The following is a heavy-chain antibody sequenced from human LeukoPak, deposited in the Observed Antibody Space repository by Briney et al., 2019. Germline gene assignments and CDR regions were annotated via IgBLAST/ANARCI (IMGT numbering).Heavy chain of an antibody. CDR2: TNPNSTNT. Sequence: GTSVKVSCKASGYTFTDYHINWVRQAPGQGLEWVGWTNPNSTNTGRAQKFQGRVNLTRNTSIQTVYMELSGLTSEDTAVYYCARAGLGGQYLEHWGQGTLVTVSS. D-gene: IGHD1-26*01. V-gene: IGHV1-8*01. CDR1: GYTFTDYH. CDR3: ARAGLGGQYLEH. J-gene: IGHJ4*02.